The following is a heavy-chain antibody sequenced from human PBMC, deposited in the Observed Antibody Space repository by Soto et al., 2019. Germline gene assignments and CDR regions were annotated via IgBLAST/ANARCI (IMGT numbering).Heavy chain of an antibody. CDR1: GFSFSSHG. V-gene: IGHV3-30*03. Sequence: GGSLRLSCGASGFSFSSHGLHWVRQTPGKGLEWVAFISYDGINKYYAESVKGRFTISRDSSKNTLFLRMNSLRADDTAVYYCARDNEQWLVGTYYFDYWGQGTLVTVSS. D-gene: IGHD6-19*01. CDR2: ISYDGINK. J-gene: IGHJ4*02. CDR3: ARDNEQWLVGTYYFDY.